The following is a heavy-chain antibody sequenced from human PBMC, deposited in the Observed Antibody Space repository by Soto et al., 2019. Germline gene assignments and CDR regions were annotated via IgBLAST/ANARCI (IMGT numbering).Heavy chain of an antibody. Sequence: ASVKVSCKTSGYTFTGYYIYWVRQAPGQGLEWMGWINPHSGGTDSSQKFQGRVTMTRDTSIGTAYMELSRLRSDDTAAYYCAGTSCSSTTCPTTYWGQGTLVTVPQ. J-gene: IGHJ4*02. D-gene: IGHD2-2*01. CDR1: GYTFTGYY. CDR2: INPHSGGT. CDR3: AGTSCSSTTCPTTY. V-gene: IGHV1-2*02.